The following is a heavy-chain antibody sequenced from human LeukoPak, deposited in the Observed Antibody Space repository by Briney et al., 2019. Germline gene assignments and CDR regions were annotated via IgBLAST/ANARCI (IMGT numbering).Heavy chain of an antibody. D-gene: IGHD6-13*01. CDR3: AKQSAGSAAWYSLHYDF. J-gene: IGHJ4*02. V-gene: IGHV3-23*01. Sequence: PGGSLRLSCAASGFTFSNAWMNWVRQAPGRGLEWVSSVDGGGGGTYYADSVKGRFTISRDNSKDTLYLQMNGLRAEDTAVYFCAKQSAGSAAWYSLHYDFWGQGTLVTVSS. CDR1: GFTFSNAW. CDR2: VDGGGGGT.